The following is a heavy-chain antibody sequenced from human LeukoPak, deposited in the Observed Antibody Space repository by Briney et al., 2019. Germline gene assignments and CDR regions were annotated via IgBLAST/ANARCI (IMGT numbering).Heavy chain of an antibody. CDR1: GYSISSGYY. J-gene: IGHJ4*02. CDR2: INHSGST. Sequence: SETLSLTCTVSGYSISSGYYWSWIRQPPGKGLEWIGEINHSGSTNYNPSLKSRVTISVDTSKNQFSLKLSSVTAADTAVYYCARVHRRCSSTSCYVSSPRGGLFDYWGQGTLVTVSS. D-gene: IGHD2-2*01. V-gene: IGHV4-38-2*02. CDR3: ARVHRRCSSTSCYVSSPRGGLFDY.